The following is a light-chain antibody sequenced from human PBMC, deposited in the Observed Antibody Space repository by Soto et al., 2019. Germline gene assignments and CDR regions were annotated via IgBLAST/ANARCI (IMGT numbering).Light chain of an antibody. CDR3: QQYNNWPPT. Sequence: VMTQSPATLSVSPGERATLSCRASQSVGSSLAWYQQKPGQAPRLLIYGASTRATGIPARFSGSGSGTEFTLTISSLQSEDFAVYYCQQYNNWPPTFGQGTKVVIK. CDR2: GAS. J-gene: IGKJ1*01. CDR1: QSVGSS. V-gene: IGKV3-15*01.